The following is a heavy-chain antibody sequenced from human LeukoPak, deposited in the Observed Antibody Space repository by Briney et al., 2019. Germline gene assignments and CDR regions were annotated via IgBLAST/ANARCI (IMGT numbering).Heavy chain of an antibody. V-gene: IGHV4-39*01. CDR3: ATRSGSSGTYYDF. Sequence: SETLSLTCTVSGASISSSPYYWGWIRQPPGKGLEFIGSISYGGKTYYSPSLKSRLTISVDTSKNQFSLKLSSVTAADTAVYYCATRSGSSGTYYDFWGQGTLVTASS. CDR1: GASISSSPYY. CDR2: ISYGGKT. J-gene: IGHJ4*02. D-gene: IGHD3-10*01.